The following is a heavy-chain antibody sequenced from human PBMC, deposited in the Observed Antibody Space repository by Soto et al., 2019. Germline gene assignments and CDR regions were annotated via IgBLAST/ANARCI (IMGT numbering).Heavy chain of an antibody. CDR2: INHSGST. D-gene: IGHD5-18*01. CDR1: GGSFSGYY. J-gene: IGHJ4*02. V-gene: IGHV4-34*01. Sequence: SETLSLTCAVYGGSFSGYYWSWIRQPPGKGLEWIGEINHSGSTNYNPSLKSRVTISVDTSKNQFSLKLSSVTAADTAVYYCARDIAGYSYGPGFDYWGPGTLVTVSS. CDR3: ARDIAGYSYGPGFDY.